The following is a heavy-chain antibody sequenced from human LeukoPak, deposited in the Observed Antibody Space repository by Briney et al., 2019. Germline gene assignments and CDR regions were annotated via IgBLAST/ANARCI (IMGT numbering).Heavy chain of an antibody. CDR1: GGSFRGYY. J-gene: IGHJ4*02. Sequence: SETLSLTCAVSGGSFRGYYWSWVRQPPGKGLEWIGEINHSGSTNYNPSLKSRVTISVDTSKNQFSLKLSSVTAADTAVYYCARGPPVFFIAVAGPFDYWGQGTLVTVSS. D-gene: IGHD6-19*01. V-gene: IGHV4-34*01. CDR3: ARGPPVFFIAVAGPFDY. CDR2: INHSGST.